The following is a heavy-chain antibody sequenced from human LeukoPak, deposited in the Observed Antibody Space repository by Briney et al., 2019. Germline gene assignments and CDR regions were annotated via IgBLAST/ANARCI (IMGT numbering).Heavy chain of an antibody. J-gene: IGHJ4*02. Sequence: GGSLRLSCAASGFTFSDYYMSWIRQAPGKGLEWVSYISSSGSTIYYADSVKGRFTISRDNAKNSLYLQMNSLRAEDTAVYYCARDQTPITIFGVAILSPTVDYWGQGTLVTVSS. CDR3: ARDQTPITIFGVAILSPTVDY. D-gene: IGHD3-3*01. CDR1: GFTFSDYY. CDR2: ISSSGSTI. V-gene: IGHV3-11*01.